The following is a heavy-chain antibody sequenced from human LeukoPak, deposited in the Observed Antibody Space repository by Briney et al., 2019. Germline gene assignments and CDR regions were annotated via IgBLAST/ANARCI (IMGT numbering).Heavy chain of an antibody. CDR3: ARAGTTVTREGGYGMDV. CDR1: GFTFSSYS. Sequence: GGSLRLSCAASGFTFSSYSMNWVRQAPGKGLEWVSYISSSSSTIYYADSVKGRFTISRDNAKNSLYLQMNSLRDEDTAVYYCARAGTTVTREGGYGMDVWGQGTTVTVSS. V-gene: IGHV3-48*02. CDR2: ISSSSSTI. D-gene: IGHD4-17*01. J-gene: IGHJ6*02.